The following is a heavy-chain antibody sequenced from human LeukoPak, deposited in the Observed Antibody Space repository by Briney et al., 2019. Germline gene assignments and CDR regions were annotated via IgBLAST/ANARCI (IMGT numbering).Heavy chain of an antibody. CDR1: GFTFSSYS. Sequence: GGSLRLSCAASGFTFSSYSMNWVRQAPGKGLEWVSSISSSSSYIYYADSVKGRFTISRDNAKNSLYLQMNSLRAEDTAVYYCAGGYCSSTSCYVPNWFDPWGQGTLVTVSS. V-gene: IGHV3-21*01. CDR3: AGGYCSSTSCYVPNWFDP. J-gene: IGHJ5*02. D-gene: IGHD2-2*01. CDR2: ISSSSSYI.